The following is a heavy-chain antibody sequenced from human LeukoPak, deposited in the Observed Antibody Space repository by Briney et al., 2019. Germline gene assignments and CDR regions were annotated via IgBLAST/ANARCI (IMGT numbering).Heavy chain of an antibody. CDR2: ISSNGGST. CDR3: ARSGDYGYWYFDL. V-gene: IGHV3-64*01. J-gene: IGHJ2*01. Sequence: GGSLRLSCAASGFTFSSYAMHWVRQAPGKGLEYVSAISSNGGSTYYANSVKGRFTISRDNSKNTLYLQMGSLRAEDMAVYYCARSGDYGYWYFDLWGRGTLVTVSS. CDR1: GFTFSSYA. D-gene: IGHD4-17*01.